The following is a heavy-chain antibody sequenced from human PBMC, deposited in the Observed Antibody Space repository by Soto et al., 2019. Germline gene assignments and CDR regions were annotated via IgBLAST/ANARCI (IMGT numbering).Heavy chain of an antibody. CDR1: GFTFSSYW. CDR3: ATGMGRDGGSYTIGY. Sequence: EVQLVESGGGLVQPGGSLRLSCAASGFTFSSYWMSWVRQAPGKGLEWVANIKQDGSEKYYVDSVKGRFTISRDNAKNSLYLQMNSLRAEDTAVYYCATGMGRDGGSYTIGYWGQGTLVTVSS. V-gene: IGHV3-7*01. CDR2: IKQDGSEK. D-gene: IGHD2-15*01. J-gene: IGHJ4*02.